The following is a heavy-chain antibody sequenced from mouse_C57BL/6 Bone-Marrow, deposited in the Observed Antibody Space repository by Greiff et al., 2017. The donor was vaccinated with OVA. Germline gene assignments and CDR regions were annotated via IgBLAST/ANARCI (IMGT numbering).Heavy chain of an antibody. D-gene: IGHD2-2*01. Sequence: VQLQQSGAELVKPGASVKLSCKASGYTFTSYWMQWVKQRPGQGLEWIGEIDPSDSYTNYNQKFKGKATLTVDTSSSAAYMQLSSLSSEDSAVYYWAREGGIYYGYDEWDYFDYWGQGTTLTVSS. CDR2: IDPSDSYT. V-gene: IGHV1-50*01. CDR1: GYTFTSYW. J-gene: IGHJ2*01. CDR3: AREGGIYYGYDEWDYFDY.